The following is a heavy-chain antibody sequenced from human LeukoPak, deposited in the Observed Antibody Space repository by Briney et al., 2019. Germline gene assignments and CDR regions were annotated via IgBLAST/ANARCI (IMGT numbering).Heavy chain of an antibody. CDR1: GLTFSSYG. V-gene: IGHV3-30*02. CDR3: ARSITGTTFDY. D-gene: IGHD1-20*01. Sequence: GGSLRLSCAASGLTFSSYGMHWVRQAPGKGLEWVAFIYYDGSYKYHADSVKGRFTISRDNSKDTLHLQMNSLRVEDTAVYYCARSITGTTFDYWGQGTLVAVSS. J-gene: IGHJ4*02. CDR2: IYYDGSYK.